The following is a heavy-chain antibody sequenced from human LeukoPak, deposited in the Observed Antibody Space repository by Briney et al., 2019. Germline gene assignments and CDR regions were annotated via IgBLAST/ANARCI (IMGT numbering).Heavy chain of an antibody. CDR1: GFTFSRYE. V-gene: IGHV3-48*03. J-gene: IGHJ4*02. Sequence: GGSLRLSCAASGFTFSRYEMNWVRQAPGKGLEWVSYISSSGSTIYYADSVKGRFTISRDNAKNSLYLQMNSLRAEDTAVYYCAIYGQDYFDYWGQGTLVTVSS. D-gene: IGHD4-17*01. CDR2: ISSSGSTI. CDR3: AIYGQDYFDY.